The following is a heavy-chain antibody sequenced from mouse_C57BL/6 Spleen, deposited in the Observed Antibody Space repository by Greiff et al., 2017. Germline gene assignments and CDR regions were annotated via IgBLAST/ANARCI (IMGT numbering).Heavy chain of an antibody. V-gene: IGHV1-22*01. Sequence: EVQLQQSGPELVKPGASVKMSCKASGYTFPDYNMHWVKQSHGKSLEWIGYINPNNGGTSYNQKFKGKATLTVNKSSSTAYMELRSLTSEDSAVYYCARPLITTVVATNAMDYWGQGTSVTVSS. J-gene: IGHJ4*01. CDR3: ARPLITTVVATNAMDY. CDR1: GYTFPDYN. CDR2: INPNNGGT. D-gene: IGHD1-1*01.